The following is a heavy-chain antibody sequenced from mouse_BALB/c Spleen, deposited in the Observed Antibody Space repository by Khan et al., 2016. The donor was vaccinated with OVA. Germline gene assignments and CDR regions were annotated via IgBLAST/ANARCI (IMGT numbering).Heavy chain of an antibody. J-gene: IGHJ3*01. CDR2: INPSKGYT. D-gene: IGHD2-14*01. CDR1: GYTFTSYT. V-gene: IGHV1-4*01. CDR3: VREGDCHRNDGCFAY. Sequence: QVQLKESGAELARPGASVKMSCKASGYTFTSYTITWIKKRPGQGLEWIGYINPSKGYTNYHQKFKEKATLTTDKSSTTAYLQLRSLTSDDYVADDCVREGDCHRNDGCFAYWGQGTLVTVSA.